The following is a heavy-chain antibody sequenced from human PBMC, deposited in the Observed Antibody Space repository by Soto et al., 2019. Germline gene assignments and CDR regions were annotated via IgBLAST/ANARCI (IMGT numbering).Heavy chain of an antibody. J-gene: IGHJ6*02. CDR2: IYYSGST. CDR3: ARHPWGGYRGLLLPSRNYGMDV. CDR1: GGSIRSYY. D-gene: IGHD3-22*01. V-gene: IGHV4-59*08. Sequence: PSETLSLTCTVSGGSIRSYYWSWIRQPPGKGLEWIGFIYYSGSTNYNPSLKSRVTISVDTSKNHFSLKLSSVTAADTAVYYCARHPWGGYRGLLLPSRNYGMDVWGQGTTVTVSS.